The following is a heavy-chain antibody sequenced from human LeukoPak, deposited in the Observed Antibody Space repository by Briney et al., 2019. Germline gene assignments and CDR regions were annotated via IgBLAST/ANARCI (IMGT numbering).Heavy chain of an antibody. CDR2: INHSGST. V-gene: IGHV4-34*01. CDR1: GGSFTGYY. CDR3: ESHFASGGSYSIDS. Sequence: PSETLSLTCAVYGGSFTGYYASSIRQPPGKGLEWIGEINHSGSTNYNPSLKSRVTISVDTSKSQFSMRLTSVTAADTAMYYCESHFASGGSYSIDSWGQGTLVTVSS. J-gene: IGHJ4*02. D-gene: IGHD3-10*01.